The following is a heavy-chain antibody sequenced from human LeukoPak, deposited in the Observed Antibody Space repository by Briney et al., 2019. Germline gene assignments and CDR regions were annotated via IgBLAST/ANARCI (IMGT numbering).Heavy chain of an antibody. D-gene: IGHD3-16*02. Sequence: PTGGSLRLSCAASGFTVSSNYMSWVRQAPGKGLEGVSVIYSGGSTYYADSVKGRFTISRDNSKNTLYLQMNSMRAEDTAVYYCARDRVHDYVWGSYRPAGDYAFDIWGQGTMVTVSS. V-gene: IGHV3-66*01. CDR3: ARDRVHDYVWGSYRPAGDYAFDI. J-gene: IGHJ3*02. CDR1: GFTVSSNY. CDR2: IYSGGST.